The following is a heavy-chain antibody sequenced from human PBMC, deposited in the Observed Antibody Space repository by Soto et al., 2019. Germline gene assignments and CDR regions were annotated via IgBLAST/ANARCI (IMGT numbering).Heavy chain of an antibody. Sequence: LRLSCAVSGFTFNDAWMSLVRQAPVKGLEWVGRIKSKTDGGTTDYAAPVKGRFTISRDDSKNTLYLQMNSLKTEDTAVYYCTTDSKTGGSCHLGYWGQGALVTVSS. CDR1: GFTFNDAW. D-gene: IGHD2-15*01. CDR2: IKSKTDGGTT. CDR3: TTDSKTGGSCHLGY. J-gene: IGHJ4*02. V-gene: IGHV3-15*01.